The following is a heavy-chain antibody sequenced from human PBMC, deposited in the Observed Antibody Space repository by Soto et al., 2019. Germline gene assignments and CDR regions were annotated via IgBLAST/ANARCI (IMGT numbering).Heavy chain of an antibody. V-gene: IGHV3-30*18. CDR3: AKDRVTMVRGVIGGG. CDR2: ISYDGSNK. J-gene: IGHJ4*02. Sequence: QVQLVESGGGVVQPGRSLRLSCAASGFTFSSYGMHWVRQAPGKGLEWVAVISYDGSNKYYADSVKGRFTISRDNSKNTLYLQMNSLRAEDTAVYYCAKDRVTMVRGVIGGGGGQGTLVTVSS. D-gene: IGHD3-10*01. CDR1: GFTFSSYG.